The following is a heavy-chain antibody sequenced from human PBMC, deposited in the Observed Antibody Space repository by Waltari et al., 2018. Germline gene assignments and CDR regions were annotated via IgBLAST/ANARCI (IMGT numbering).Heavy chain of an antibody. CDR2: SYSGGST. CDR3: ARDFRTIFGIMDV. D-gene: IGHD3-3*01. J-gene: IGHJ6*02. CDR1: GFTVSSNY. V-gene: IGHV3-53*01. Sequence: EVQLVESGGGLIQPGGSLRLSCAASGFTVSSNYMSWVRQAPGKGLDWVSVSYSGGSTYYADSVKGRFTISRDNSKNTLYLQMNSLRAEDTAVYYCARDFRTIFGIMDVWGQGTTVTVSS.